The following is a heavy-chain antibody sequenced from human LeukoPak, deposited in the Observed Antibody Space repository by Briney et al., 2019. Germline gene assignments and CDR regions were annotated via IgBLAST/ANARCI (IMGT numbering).Heavy chain of an antibody. D-gene: IGHD1-7*01. Sequence: GGSLRLSCAASGFTFSDYYMSWIRQAPGKGLEWVSYISSSGSTMYYADFVKGRFTISRDNAKNSLYLQMNSLRAEDTAVYYCARTITGTTFYYYYYMDVWGKGTTVTVSS. CDR3: ARTITGTTFYYYYYMDV. J-gene: IGHJ6*03. V-gene: IGHV3-11*01. CDR2: ISSSGSTM. CDR1: GFTFSDYY.